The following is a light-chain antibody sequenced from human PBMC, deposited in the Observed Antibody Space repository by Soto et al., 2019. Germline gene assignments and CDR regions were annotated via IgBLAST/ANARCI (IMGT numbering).Light chain of an antibody. Sequence: QSALTQPRSVSGSPGQSVTISCTGTSSDVGGYDFVSWYQQHPGKAPKLMISDVSKRPSGVPDRFSGSKSGNTASLTISGLQAEDEADYYCCSYAGDLAIFGGG. CDR2: DVS. CDR1: SSDVGGYDF. J-gene: IGLJ2*01. V-gene: IGLV2-11*01. CDR3: CSYAGDLAI.